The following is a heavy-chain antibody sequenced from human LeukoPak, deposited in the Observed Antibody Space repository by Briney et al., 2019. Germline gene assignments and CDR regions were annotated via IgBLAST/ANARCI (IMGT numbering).Heavy chain of an antibody. Sequence: PGRSLRLSCVASGFTFSSYAMHWVRQAPGKGLEWVGRIKSKTDGGATDYAAPVKGRFTISRDDSKNTLYLQMNSLKTEDTAVYYCTTESWIQLWAFDYWGQGTLVTVSS. D-gene: IGHD5-18*01. CDR2: IKSKTDGGAT. CDR3: TTESWIQLWAFDY. V-gene: IGHV3-15*01. CDR1: GFTFSSYA. J-gene: IGHJ4*02.